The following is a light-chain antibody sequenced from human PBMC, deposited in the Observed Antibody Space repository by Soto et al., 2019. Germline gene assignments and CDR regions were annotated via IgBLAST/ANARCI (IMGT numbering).Light chain of an antibody. J-gene: IGLJ2*01. V-gene: IGLV2-8*01. Sequence: QSALTQPPSASGSPGQSVTISCTGTSSDVGGYNYVSWYQQHPGKVPKLMISEVSKRPSGVPDRFSGSKSGNTASPTVSGLQAEDEADYYCSSFAGNNNLVFGGGTKLTVL. CDR3: SSFAGNNNLV. CDR2: EVS. CDR1: SSDVGGYNY.